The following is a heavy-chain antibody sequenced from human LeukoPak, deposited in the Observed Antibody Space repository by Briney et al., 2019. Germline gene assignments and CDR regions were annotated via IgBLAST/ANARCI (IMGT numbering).Heavy chain of an antibody. D-gene: IGHD2-2*01. J-gene: IGHJ4*02. V-gene: IGHV1-2*02. CDR2: INPNSGGT. Sequence: GASVKVSCKASGYTFTGYYMHWVRQAPGQGLEWMGWINPNSGGTNYAQKFQGRVTMTRDTSISTAYMELSRLRSDDTAVYYCARDPPSALFRYHYDYWGQGTLVTVSS. CDR1: GYTFTGYY. CDR3: ARDPPSALFRYHYDY.